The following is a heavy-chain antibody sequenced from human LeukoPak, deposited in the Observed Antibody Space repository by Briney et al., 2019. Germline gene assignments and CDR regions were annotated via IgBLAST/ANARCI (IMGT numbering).Heavy chain of an antibody. J-gene: IGHJ4*02. D-gene: IGHD4-23*01. CDR1: GESLNYYC. Sequence: PSETLSLTCAVYGESLNYYCWSWIRQSPGKGLEWIGDIFDGKTINYNPSLKSRVTISAATSSQQFSLNLKSVTAADTAVYFCASGAWAARLNSWAQGALVIVSS. V-gene: IGHV4-34*12. CDR2: IFDGKTI. CDR3: ASGAWAARLNS.